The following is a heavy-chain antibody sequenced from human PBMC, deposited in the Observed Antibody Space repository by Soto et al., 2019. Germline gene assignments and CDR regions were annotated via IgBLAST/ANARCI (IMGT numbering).Heavy chain of an antibody. CDR3: ARYGGNSPSYNWFDP. V-gene: IGHV4-34*01. D-gene: IGHD2-21*02. J-gene: IGHJ5*02. CDR2: INHSGST. Sequence: QVQLQQWGAGLLKPSETLSLTCAVYGGSFSGYYWSWIRQPPGKGLEWIGEINHSGSTNYNPSLKSRVTILVDTSKNQFSLKLSSVTAADTAVYYCARYGGNSPSYNWFDPWGQGTLVTVSS. CDR1: GGSFSGYY.